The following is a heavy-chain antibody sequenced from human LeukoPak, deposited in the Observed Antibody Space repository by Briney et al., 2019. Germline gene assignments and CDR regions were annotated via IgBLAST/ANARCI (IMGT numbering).Heavy chain of an antibody. CDR1: GYTFTGYY. V-gene: IGHV1-2*02. D-gene: IGHD5-12*01. CDR2: INPNSGGT. J-gene: IGHJ6*03. Sequence: ASVKASCKASGYTFTGYYMHWVRQAPGQGLEWMGWINPNSGGTNYAQKFQGRVTMTRDTSISTAYMELSRLRSDDTAVYYCARFYSGYGNYYYYMDVWGKGTTVTVSS. CDR3: ARFYSGYGNYYYYMDV.